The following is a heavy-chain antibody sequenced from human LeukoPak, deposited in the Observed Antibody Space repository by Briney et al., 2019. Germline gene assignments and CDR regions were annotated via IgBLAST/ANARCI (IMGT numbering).Heavy chain of an antibody. D-gene: IGHD2-8*01. CDR1: GFTFSSYE. CDR3: ARAGYCTNGVCYKSYYGMDV. Sequence: PGGSLRLSCAASGFTFSSYEMNWVRHAPGKGLGWVSYLSSSGSTIYYADSVKGRFTICRDNAKNSLYLQMNSLRAEDTAVYYCARAGYCTNGVCYKSYYGMDVWGQGTTVTVSS. CDR2: LSSSGSTI. V-gene: IGHV3-48*03. J-gene: IGHJ6*02.